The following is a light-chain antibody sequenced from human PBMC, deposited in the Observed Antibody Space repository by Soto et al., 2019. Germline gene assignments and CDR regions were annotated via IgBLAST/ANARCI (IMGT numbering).Light chain of an antibody. J-gene: IGKJ1*01. Sequence: EIVMTQSPATLSLSPGERATLSCGASQSVSSSCLAWYQQKPGQAPRLLIYGASSRATGIPDRFSGSGSGTDFTLTISRLEPEDFAVYYCQQYGSSPGWTFGQGTKVDI. V-gene: IGKV3-20*01. CDR1: QSVSSSC. CDR2: GAS. CDR3: QQYGSSPGWT.